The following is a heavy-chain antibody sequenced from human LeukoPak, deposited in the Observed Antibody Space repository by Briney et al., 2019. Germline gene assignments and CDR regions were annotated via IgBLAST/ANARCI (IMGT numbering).Heavy chain of an antibody. CDR1: GFTVSSKY. Sequence: GGSLRLSCAGSGFTVSSKYMSWVRQAPGRGLEWVSVIYSGGSTDYADSVKGRFTMSRDNSKNMLYLQMNSLRVDDTAVYFCARADFIDAGPYLIGPWGQGTLVTVSS. J-gene: IGHJ5*02. D-gene: IGHD3-3*01. CDR2: IYSGGST. V-gene: IGHV3-66*01. CDR3: ARADFIDAGPYLIGP.